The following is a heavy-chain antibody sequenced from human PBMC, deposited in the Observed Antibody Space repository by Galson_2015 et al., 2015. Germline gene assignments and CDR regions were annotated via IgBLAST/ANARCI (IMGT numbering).Heavy chain of an antibody. CDR1: GFTFSSYG. J-gene: IGHJ6*02. V-gene: IGHV3-33*01. D-gene: IGHD3-22*01. CDR3: ARDTAITMIVVGNYGMDV. Sequence: SCKASGFTFSSYGMHWVRQAPGKGLEWVAVIWYDGSNKYYADSVKGRFTISRDNSKNTLYLQMNSLRAEDTAVYYCARDTAITMIVVGNYGMDVWGQGTTVTVSS. CDR2: IWYDGSNK.